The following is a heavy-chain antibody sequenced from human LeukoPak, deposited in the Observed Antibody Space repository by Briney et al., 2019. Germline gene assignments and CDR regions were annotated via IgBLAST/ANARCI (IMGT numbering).Heavy chain of an antibody. V-gene: IGHV3-23*01. CDR1: GFTFRSHA. D-gene: IGHD2-21*01. CDR2: IYENGGTT. J-gene: IGHJ4*02. CDR3: AKDFRIGYSAHFDY. Sequence: PGGSLRLSCVGSGFTFRSHAMSWVRLAPEKGLEFVSGIYENGGTTYYADSVKGRFSISRDNSKNTLYLQMDSLRGEDTAVYYRAKDFRIGYSAHFDYWGQGALVTVSS.